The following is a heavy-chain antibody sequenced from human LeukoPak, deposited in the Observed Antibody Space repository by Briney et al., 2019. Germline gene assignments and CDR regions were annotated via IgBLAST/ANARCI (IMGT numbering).Heavy chain of an antibody. CDR3: ANHKTLNGDYGLDY. Sequence: PGGSLRLSCAASGFTFSSYAMSWVRQAPGKGLEWVSAISGSAGSTYHADSVKGRFTISRDNSKNTLFLQMNSLRAEDTAVYYCANHKTLNGDYGLDYWGQGSLVTVSS. CDR2: ISGSAGST. CDR1: GFTFSSYA. D-gene: IGHD4-17*01. V-gene: IGHV3-23*01. J-gene: IGHJ4*02.